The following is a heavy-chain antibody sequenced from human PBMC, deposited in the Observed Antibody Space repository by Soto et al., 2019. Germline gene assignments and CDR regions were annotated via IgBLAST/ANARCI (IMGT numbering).Heavy chain of an antibody. D-gene: IGHD1-26*01. CDR1: GYTFTDYY. CDR3: ARDHRTGSYSV. V-gene: IGHV1-2*02. Sequence: QVQLVQSGAEVKKPGASVKVSCKTSGYTFTDYYIHWVRQAPGQGLEWIGWINANNGFTDYAQKFQDRFTMTRDTTINTAYMEVNSLRSDDTALYFCARDHRTGSYSVWGQVTLVTVS. J-gene: IGHJ4*02. CDR2: INANNGFT.